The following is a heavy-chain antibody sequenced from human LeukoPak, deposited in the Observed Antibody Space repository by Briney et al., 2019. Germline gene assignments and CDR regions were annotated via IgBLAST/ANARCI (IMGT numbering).Heavy chain of an antibody. CDR1: GGSFSGYY. D-gene: IGHD3-16*01. V-gene: IGHV4-34*01. Sequence: PSETLSLTCAVFGGSFSGYYWSWIRQPPGKGLEWIGSIYDSGSTYYNPSLKSRVTISVDTSKNQFSLKLNSVTAADTAVYYCARHYGPWGQGTLVTVSS. CDR3: ARHYGP. J-gene: IGHJ5*02. CDR2: IYDSGST.